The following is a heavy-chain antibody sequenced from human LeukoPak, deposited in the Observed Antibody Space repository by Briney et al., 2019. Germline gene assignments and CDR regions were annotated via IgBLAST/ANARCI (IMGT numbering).Heavy chain of an antibody. J-gene: IGHJ4*02. Sequence: GGSLRLSCAASGFTFSSYSMNWVRQAPGKGLEWVSSISTSSSYIYYADSLKGRFTISRHNAKSSLYLQMNSLRAEDTALYYCARGIATAATYGSNFEYWGQGTLVTVSS. CDR2: ISTSSSYI. D-gene: IGHD6-13*01. CDR3: ARGIATAATYGSNFEY. CDR1: GFTFSSYS. V-gene: IGHV3-21*01.